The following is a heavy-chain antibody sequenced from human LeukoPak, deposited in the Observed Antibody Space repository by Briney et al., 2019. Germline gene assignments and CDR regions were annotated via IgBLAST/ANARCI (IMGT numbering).Heavy chain of an antibody. Sequence: GGSLRLSCSASGFTFSNHWMNWLRQAPGKGLEWVANINKDGSEKNYVDSVKGRFTISRDNAKNSLYLQMNYLRPEDTAVYYCARQDHGPDYWGQGTLVTVSS. CDR2: INKDGSEK. D-gene: IGHD1-14*01. V-gene: IGHV3-7*01. CDR1: GFTFSNHW. CDR3: ARQDHGPDY. J-gene: IGHJ4*02.